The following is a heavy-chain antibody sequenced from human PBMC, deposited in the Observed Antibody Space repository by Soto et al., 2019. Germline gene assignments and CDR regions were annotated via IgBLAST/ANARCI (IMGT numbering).Heavy chain of an antibody. J-gene: IGHJ4*02. CDR1: GGSISSGDYY. CDR3: ASGSYYYDGSAYYHY. D-gene: IGHD3-22*01. CDR2: IYYSGST. V-gene: IGHV4-30-4*01. Sequence: SETLSLTCTVSGGSISSGDYYWSWIRQPPGKGLEWIGYIYYSGSTYYNPSLKSRVTISVDTSKNQFSLKLSSVTAADTAVYYCASGSYYYDGSAYYHYWGQGTLVTVSS.